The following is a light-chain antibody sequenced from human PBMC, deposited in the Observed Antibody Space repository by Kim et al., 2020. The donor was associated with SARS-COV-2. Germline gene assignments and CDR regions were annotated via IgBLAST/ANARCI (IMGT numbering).Light chain of an antibody. J-gene: IGKJ5*01. Sequence: ATLSLSPGEGATLSFRASQSVATYLAWYQQKPAQAPRLLIYDASKRATGIPARFRGSGSGTDFTLTIGTLEPEDSAVYYCQQRGNFGQGTRLEIK. CDR2: DAS. V-gene: IGKV3-11*01. CDR3: QQRGN. CDR1: QSVATY.